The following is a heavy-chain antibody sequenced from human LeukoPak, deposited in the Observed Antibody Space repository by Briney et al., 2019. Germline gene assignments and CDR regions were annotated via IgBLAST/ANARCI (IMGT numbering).Heavy chain of an antibody. V-gene: IGHV4-34*01. Sequence: NPSETLSLTCAVYGGSFSGYYWSWIRQPPGKGLEWIGEINHSGSTNYNPSLKSRVTISVDTSKNQFSLKLSSMTAADTAVYYCARGRKWLRSNNWFDPWGQGTLVTVSS. D-gene: IGHD5-12*01. CDR3: ARGRKWLRSNNWFDP. CDR1: GGSFSGYY. J-gene: IGHJ5*02. CDR2: INHSGST.